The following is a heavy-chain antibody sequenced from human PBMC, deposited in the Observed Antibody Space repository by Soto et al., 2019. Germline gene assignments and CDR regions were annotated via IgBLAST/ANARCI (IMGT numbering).Heavy chain of an antibody. CDR3: ARDLRVWAVAGHNWFDP. V-gene: IGHV1-18*04. J-gene: IGHJ5*02. D-gene: IGHD6-19*01. CDR2: ISAYNGNT. Sequence: ASVKVSCKASGYTFTSYGISWVRQAPGQGLEWMGWISAYNGNTNYAQRLQGRVTMTTDTSTSTAYMELRSLRSDDTAVYYCARDLRVWAVAGHNWFDPWGQGTLVTVSS. CDR1: GYTFTSYG.